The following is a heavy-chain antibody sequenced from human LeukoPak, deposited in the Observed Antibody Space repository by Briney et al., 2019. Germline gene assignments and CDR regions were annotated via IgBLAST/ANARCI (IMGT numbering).Heavy chain of an antibody. CDR2: IYHSGST. V-gene: IGHV4-30-2*01. D-gene: IGHD6-6*01. CDR3: AREGKSSSPFYYYYYMDV. J-gene: IGHJ6*03. Sequence: SETLSLTCTVSGGSISSGGYYWSWIRQPPGKGLEWIGYIYHSGSTYYNPSLKSRVTISVDRSKNQFSLKLSSVTAADTAVYYCAREGKSSSPFYYYYYMDVWGKGTTVTVSS. CDR1: GGSISSGGYY.